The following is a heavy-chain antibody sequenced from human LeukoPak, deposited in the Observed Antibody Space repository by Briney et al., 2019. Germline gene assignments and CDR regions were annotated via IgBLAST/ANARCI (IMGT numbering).Heavy chain of an antibody. D-gene: IGHD3-10*01. CDR1: GGSISPYY. CDR3: ARGGGSGRGNWFDP. Sequence: PSETLSLTCTVSGGSISPYYWSWIRQPPGKGLEWIGYVYYSGSTNYNPSLKSRVTISVDTSKSQFSLKLTSVTAADTAVYYCARGGGSGRGNWFDPWGQGSLVIASS. CDR2: VYYSGST. J-gene: IGHJ5*02. V-gene: IGHV4-59*01.